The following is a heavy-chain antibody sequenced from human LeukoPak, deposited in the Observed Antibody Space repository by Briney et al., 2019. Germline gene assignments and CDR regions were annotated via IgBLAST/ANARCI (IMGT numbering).Heavy chain of an antibody. CDR1: GYTLTELS. D-gene: IGHD1-26*01. CDR2: SDPEDGET. V-gene: IGHV1-24*01. Sequence: ASVKVSCKVSGYTLTELSMHWVRQAPGKGLEWMGGSDPEDGETIYAQKFQGRVTMTEDTSTDTAYMELSSLRSEDTAVYYCATDLSGSYPHWYFDLWGRGTLVTVSS. J-gene: IGHJ2*01. CDR3: ATDLSGSYPHWYFDL.